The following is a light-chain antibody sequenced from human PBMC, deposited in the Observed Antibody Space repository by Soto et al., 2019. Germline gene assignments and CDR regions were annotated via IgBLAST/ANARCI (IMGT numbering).Light chain of an antibody. CDR1: QSVLYSSNNKNY. J-gene: IGKJ4*01. CDR3: QQYFSAPLP. V-gene: IGKV4-1*01. CDR2: WAS. Sequence: SQTKEYLAVSLGERATINCKSSQSVLYSSNNKNYLAWYQQKPRQPPKLLIYWASTRESGVPDRFSGSGSGTDFTLTISSLQAEDVAVYYCQQYFSAPLPFGGVTKVDIK.